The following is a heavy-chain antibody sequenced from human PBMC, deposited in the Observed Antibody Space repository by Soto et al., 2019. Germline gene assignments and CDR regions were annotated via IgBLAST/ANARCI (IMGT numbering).Heavy chain of an antibody. CDR2: IYYSGST. CDR3: ARRYGSAIDY. J-gene: IGHJ4*02. V-gene: IGHV4-59*08. CDR1: GGPLSSYY. D-gene: IGHD1-26*01. Sequence: SETLSLTCTVSGGPLSSYYWSWIRQPPGKGLEWIGYIYYSGSTNCNPSLKSRVTISVDTSKNQFSLKLSSVTAADTAVYYCARRYGSAIDYWGQGTLVTVSS.